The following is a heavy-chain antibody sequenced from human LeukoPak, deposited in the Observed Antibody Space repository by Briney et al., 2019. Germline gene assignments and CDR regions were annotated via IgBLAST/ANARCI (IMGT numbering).Heavy chain of an antibody. CDR1: GFTFSTYA. CDR2: ISGSGDST. D-gene: IGHD2-21*02. V-gene: IGHV3-23*01. Sequence: GGSLRLSCAASGFTFSTYAMSWVRQAPGKGLEWVSTISGSGDSTYYADSVKGRFTISRDNSKNTLYLQMNSLRAEDTAVYYCAALRVTVEYWGQGTLVTVSS. J-gene: IGHJ4*02. CDR3: AALRVTVEY.